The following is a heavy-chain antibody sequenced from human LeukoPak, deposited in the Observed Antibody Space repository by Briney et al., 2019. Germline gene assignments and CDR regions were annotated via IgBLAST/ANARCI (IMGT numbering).Heavy chain of an antibody. CDR3: ATVEGSEMATDAFDI. J-gene: IGHJ3*02. V-gene: IGHV1-24*01. Sequence: ASVKVSCKVSGYTLTELSMHWVRQAPGKGLEWMGGFDPEDGETIYAQKFQGRVTMTEDTSTDTAYMELSSLRSEDTAVYYCATVEGSEMATDAFDIWGQGTMVTVSS. CDR2: FDPEDGET. D-gene: IGHD5-24*01. CDR1: GYTLTELS.